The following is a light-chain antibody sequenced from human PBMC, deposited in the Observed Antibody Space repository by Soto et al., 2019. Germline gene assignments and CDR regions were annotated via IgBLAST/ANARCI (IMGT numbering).Light chain of an antibody. CDR1: QTISSW. V-gene: IGKV1-5*03. J-gene: IGKJ4*01. CDR3: KQYNSYPLT. Sequence: DIQITQSPSALSVVLGYRVTITFRSSQTISSWLAWYQQKPGKAPKLLIYKASSLESGVPSRFSGSGSGTEFTLTIGSLQPDDFATYYCKQYNSYPLTFGGGTKVDIK. CDR2: KAS.